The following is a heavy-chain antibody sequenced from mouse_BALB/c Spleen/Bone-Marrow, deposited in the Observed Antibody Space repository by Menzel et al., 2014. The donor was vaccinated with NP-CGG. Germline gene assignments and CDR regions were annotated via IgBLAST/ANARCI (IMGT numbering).Heavy chain of an antibody. D-gene: IGHD2-10*01. Sequence: VQLQQSAAELARPGASVNMSCKASGYTLISYTMHWVRQRPGQGLEWIGYINPNSGYTEYNQKFKDKTTLTADTSSNTAYLLLSSLTSEDSAVYYCARRVPYHFDYWGQGTTLTVSS. J-gene: IGHJ2*01. CDR1: GYTLISYT. CDR3: ARRVPYHFDY. CDR2: INPNSGYT. V-gene: IGHV1-4*02.